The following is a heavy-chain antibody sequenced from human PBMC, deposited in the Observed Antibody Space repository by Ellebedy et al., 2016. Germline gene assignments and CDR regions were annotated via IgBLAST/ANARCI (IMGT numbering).Heavy chain of an antibody. CDR2: ISSSSSTI. J-gene: IGHJ4*02. Sequence: GGSLRLXXAASGFTFSSYSMNWVRQAPGKGLEWVSYISSSSSTIYYADSVKGRFTISRDNAKNSLYLQMNSLRDEDTAVYYCARAFLDFPGYCSTPGCYGWYYFDSWGQGILVTVSS. D-gene: IGHD2-2*01. CDR1: GFTFSSYS. CDR3: ARAFLDFPGYCSTPGCYGWYYFDS. V-gene: IGHV3-48*02.